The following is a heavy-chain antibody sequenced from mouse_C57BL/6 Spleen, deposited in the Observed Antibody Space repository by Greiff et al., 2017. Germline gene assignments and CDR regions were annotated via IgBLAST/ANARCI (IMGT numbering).Heavy chain of an antibody. CDR1: GYTFTSYG. Sequence: VQLQESGAELARPGASVKLSCKASGYTFTSYGISWVKQRTGQGLEWIGEIYPRSGNTYYNEKFKGKATLTADKSSSTAYMELRSLTSEDSAVYFCARSLLRYYAMDYWGQGTSVTVSS. CDR2: IYPRSGNT. J-gene: IGHJ4*01. V-gene: IGHV1-81*01. D-gene: IGHD1-1*01. CDR3: ARSLLRYYAMDY.